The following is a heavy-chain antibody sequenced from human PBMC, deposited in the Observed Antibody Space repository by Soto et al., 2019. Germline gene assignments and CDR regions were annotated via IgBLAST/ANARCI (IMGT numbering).Heavy chain of an antibody. CDR2: IWYDASKQ. CDR3: AAWAEGATEVH. Sequence: GGSLRLSCETSGFSFSVYGMHWVRQAPGKGLEWVAVIWYDASKQFYAASVEGRFTISRDNSKAILYLQMNSLRAEDAAVYYCAAWAEGATEVHWGQGTLVTVSS. J-gene: IGHJ4*02. D-gene: IGHD2-15*01. V-gene: IGHV3-33*01. CDR1: GFSFSVYG.